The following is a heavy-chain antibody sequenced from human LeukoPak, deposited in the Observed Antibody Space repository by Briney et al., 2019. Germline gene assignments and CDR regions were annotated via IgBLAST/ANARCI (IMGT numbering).Heavy chain of an antibody. D-gene: IGHD3-10*01. CDR2: ISSNGGST. V-gene: IGHV3-64D*06. Sequence: PGGSLRLSCSASGFTFSSYAMHWVRQAPGKGLKYVSAISSNGGSTYYADSVKGRFTISRDNSKNTLYLQMSSLRAEDTAVYYCVKGTYGSGKGGYYYYGMDVWGQGTTVTVSS. J-gene: IGHJ6*02. CDR1: GFTFSSYA. CDR3: VKGTYGSGKGGYYYYGMDV.